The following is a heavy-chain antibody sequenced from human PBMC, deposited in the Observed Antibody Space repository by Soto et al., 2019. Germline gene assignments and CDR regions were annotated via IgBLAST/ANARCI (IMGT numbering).Heavy chain of an antibody. J-gene: IGHJ6*03. Sequence: GASVKVSCKASGYTFTGYYMHWVRQAPGQGLEWMGWINPNSGGTNYAQKFQGWVTMTRDTSISTAYMELSRLRSDDTAVYYCARSRPEIVVVPAPNPTSYMDVWGKGTTVTGSS. CDR1: GYTFTGYY. CDR2: INPNSGGT. D-gene: IGHD2-2*01. CDR3: ARSRPEIVVVPAPNPTSYMDV. V-gene: IGHV1-2*04.